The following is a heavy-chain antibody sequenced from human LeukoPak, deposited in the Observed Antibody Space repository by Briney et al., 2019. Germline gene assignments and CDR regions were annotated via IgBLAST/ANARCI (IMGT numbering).Heavy chain of an antibody. CDR1: GFTFSSYA. D-gene: IGHD3-10*01. J-gene: IGHJ4*02. Sequence: PGRSLRLSCAASGFTFSSYAMHWVRQAPGKGLEWVAVISYDGSNKYYADSVKGRFTISRDNSKNTLCLQMNSLRAEDTAVYYCARPHPGWLGELSFGAYAEGYFDYWGQGILVTVSS. V-gene: IGHV3-30-3*01. CDR2: ISYDGSNK. CDR3: ARPHPGWLGELSFGAYAEGYFDY.